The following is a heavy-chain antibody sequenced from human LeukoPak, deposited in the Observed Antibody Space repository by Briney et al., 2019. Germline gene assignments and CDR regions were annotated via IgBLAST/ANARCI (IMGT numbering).Heavy chain of an antibody. V-gene: IGHV3-21*04. CDR2: ISSSSSYI. CDR1: GFTFSSYS. J-gene: IGHJ4*02. CDR3: APRLPTYYDYVWGTS. Sequence: GGSLRLSCAASGFTFSSYSMNWVRQAPGKGLEWVSSISSSSSYIYYADSVKGRFTISRDNSKNTLYLQMNSLRAEDTAVYYCAPRLPTYYDYVWGTSGGQGTLVTVSS. D-gene: IGHD3-16*01.